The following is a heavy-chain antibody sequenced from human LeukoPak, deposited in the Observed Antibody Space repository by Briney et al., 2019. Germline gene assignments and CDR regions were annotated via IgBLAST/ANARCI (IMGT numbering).Heavy chain of an antibody. CDR1: GYTFTGYY. V-gene: IGHV1-2*02. D-gene: IGHD2-15*01. J-gene: IGHJ4*02. CDR3: ARGGPNYCSGGSCYPQY. CDR2: INPNSGGT. Sequence: ASVKVSCKASGYTFTGYYMHWVRQAPGQGLKWMGWINPNSGGTNYAQKFQGRVTMTRDTSISTAYMELSRLRSDDTAVYYCARGGPNYCSGGSCYPQYWGQGTLVTVSS.